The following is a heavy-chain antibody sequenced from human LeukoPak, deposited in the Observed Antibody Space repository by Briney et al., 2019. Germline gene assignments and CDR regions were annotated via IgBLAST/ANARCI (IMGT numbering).Heavy chain of an antibody. D-gene: IGHD1-26*01. V-gene: IGHV1-46*01. CDR3: AAVDFDIVGATT. CDR1: GYTFTSYY. Sequence: GASVKVSCKASGYTFTSYYMHWVRQAPGQGLEWMGIINPSGGSTSYAQKFQGRVTMTRDMSTSTVYMDLYSLRSEDTAVYYCAAVDFDIVGATTWGQGTLVTVSS. J-gene: IGHJ5*02. CDR2: INPSGGST.